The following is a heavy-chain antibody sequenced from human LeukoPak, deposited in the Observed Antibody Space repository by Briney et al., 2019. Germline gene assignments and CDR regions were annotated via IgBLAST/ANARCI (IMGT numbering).Heavy chain of an antibody. D-gene: IGHD6-6*01. CDR3: ASPLGGAARPIDYYYMDV. CDR2: IYYSGST. J-gene: IGHJ6*03. CDR1: GGSISSSSYY. V-gene: IGHV4-39*01. Sequence: PSETLSLTCTVSGGSISSSSYYWGWIRQPPGKGLEWIGSIYYSGSTYYNPSLKSRVTISVDTSKNQFSLKLSSVTAADTAVYYCASPLGGAARPIDYYYMDVWGKGTTVTVSS.